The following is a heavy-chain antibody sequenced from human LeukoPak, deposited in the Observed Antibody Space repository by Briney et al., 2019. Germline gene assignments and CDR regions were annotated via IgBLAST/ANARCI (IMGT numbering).Heavy chain of an antibody. D-gene: IGHD3-3*01. CDR3: ARGGYYAASDI. V-gene: IGHV3-64*02. CDR1: GLIFSSHA. Sequence: GGSLRLSCAASGLIFSSHAMHWVRQAPGKGLEYVSAIVSNGGNTYYADSVRGRFTISRDNSKDTVYLQMGSLRPEDTAVYYCARGGYYAASDIWGQGALVTVSS. CDR2: IVSNGGNT. J-gene: IGHJ4*02.